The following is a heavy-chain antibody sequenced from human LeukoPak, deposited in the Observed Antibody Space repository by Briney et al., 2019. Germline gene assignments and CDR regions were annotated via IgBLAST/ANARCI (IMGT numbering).Heavy chain of an antibody. CDR3: ARPLHCSSTTCYDWFDP. CDR2: INHSGST. J-gene: IGHJ5*02. D-gene: IGHD2-2*01. Sequence: PSETLSLTCTVSGGSISSYYWSWIRQPPGKGLERIGEINHSGSTNYNPSLKSRVTISIDTSKNQFSLKLSSVTAADTAIYYCARPLHCSSTTCYDWFDPWGQGTLVTVSS. V-gene: IGHV4-34*01. CDR1: GGSISSYY.